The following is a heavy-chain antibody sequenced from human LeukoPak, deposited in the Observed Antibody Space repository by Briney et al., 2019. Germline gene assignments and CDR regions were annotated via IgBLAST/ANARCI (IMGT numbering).Heavy chain of an antibody. CDR1: GYTLTELS. D-gene: IGHD3-10*01. V-gene: IGHV1-24*01. J-gene: IGHJ4*02. CDR2: FDPEDGET. CDR3: ATGITMVRGVIITLDY. Sequence: GASVKVSCKVSGYTLTELSTHWVRQAPGKGLEWMGGFDPEDGETIYAQKFQGRVTMTEDTSTDTAYMELSSLRSEDTAVYYCATGITMVRGVIITLDYWGQGTLVTVSS.